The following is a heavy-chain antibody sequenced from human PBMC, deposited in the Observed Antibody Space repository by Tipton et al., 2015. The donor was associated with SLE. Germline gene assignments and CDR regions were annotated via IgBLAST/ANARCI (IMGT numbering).Heavy chain of an antibody. V-gene: IGHV3-73*01. D-gene: IGHD3-3*01. Sequence: SLRLSCAASGFTFSSYAMHWVRQASGKGLEWVGRIRSKANSYATAYAASVKGRFTISRDDSKNTAYLQMNSLKTEDTAVYYYTSEVFGVVIMGYMDVWGKGTTVTVSS. CDR3: TSEVFGVVIMGYMDV. CDR2: IRSKANSYAT. CDR1: GFTFSSYA. J-gene: IGHJ6*03.